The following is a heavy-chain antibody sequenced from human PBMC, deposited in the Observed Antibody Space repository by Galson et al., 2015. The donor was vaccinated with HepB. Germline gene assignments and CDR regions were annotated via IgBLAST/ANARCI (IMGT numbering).Heavy chain of an antibody. CDR1: GFSFSSFG. D-gene: IGHD3-3*01. CDR3: VRGRGGGILRYY. V-gene: IGHV3-33*01. J-gene: IGHJ4*02. CDR2: IWFDGSNK. Sequence: SLRLSCAASGFSFSSFGMHWVRQAPGKGLEWLAVIWFDGSNKYYADSVKGRFTISRDNSKNTLYLQMNSLRAEDTAVYYCVRGRGGGILRYYWGQGTLVTVSS.